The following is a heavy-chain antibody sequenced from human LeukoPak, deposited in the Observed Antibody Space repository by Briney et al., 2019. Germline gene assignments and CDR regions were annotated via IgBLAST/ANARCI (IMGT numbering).Heavy chain of an antibody. CDR3: ARNNGMDV. CDR1: GFTLSNHW. V-gene: IGHV3-7*03. Sequence: GGSLRLSCAASGFTLSNHWMTWVRQVPGRGPGWVANVNRDGSETYYLDSVKGRFTISKDNAKNSLYLQMNSLRAEDTALYHCARNNGMDVWGQGTTVIVSS. CDR2: VNRDGSET. J-gene: IGHJ6*02.